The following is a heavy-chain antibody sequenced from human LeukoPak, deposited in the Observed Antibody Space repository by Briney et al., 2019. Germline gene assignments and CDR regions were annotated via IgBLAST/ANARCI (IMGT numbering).Heavy chain of an antibody. D-gene: IGHD4-17*01. CDR2: IIPIFGTA. Sequence: SVKVSCKASGYTFTGYYMHWVRQAPGQGLEWMGGIIPIFGTANYAQKFQGRVTITADKSTSTAYMELSSLRSEDTAVYYCARGLGDYGVLGAFDIWGQGTMVTVSS. V-gene: IGHV1-69*06. CDR3: ARGLGDYGVLGAFDI. J-gene: IGHJ3*02. CDR1: GYTFTGYY.